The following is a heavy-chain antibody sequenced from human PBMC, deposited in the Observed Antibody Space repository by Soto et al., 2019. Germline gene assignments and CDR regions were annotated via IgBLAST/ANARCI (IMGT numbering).Heavy chain of an antibody. D-gene: IGHD3-22*01. CDR3: ARGVSSSYDSSGYQP. CDR1: GGSFSGYY. V-gene: IGHV4-34*01. CDR2: INHSGST. Sequence: SETLSLTCAVYGGSFSGYYWSWIRQPPGKGLEWIGEINHSGSTNYNPSLKSRVTISVDTSKNQFSLKLRSVTAADTAVYYCARGVSSSYDSSGYQPWGQGTLVTVSS. J-gene: IGHJ1*01.